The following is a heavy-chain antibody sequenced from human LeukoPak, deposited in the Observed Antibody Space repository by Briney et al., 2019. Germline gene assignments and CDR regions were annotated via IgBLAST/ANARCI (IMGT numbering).Heavy chain of an antibody. V-gene: IGHV3-48*02. CDR2: SSTTGNTI. CDR3: ARRGGGGRSDALDI. CDR1: GFTFSAYS. J-gene: IGHJ3*02. D-gene: IGHD2-21*01. Sequence: GGSLRLSCAASGFTFSAYSMIWVRQAPGKGLEWVSYSSTTGNTIHYTDSVKGRLTVSRDNAKNSLFLQMNSLRDEDTAVYYCARRGGGGRSDALDIWGQGTMVTVSS.